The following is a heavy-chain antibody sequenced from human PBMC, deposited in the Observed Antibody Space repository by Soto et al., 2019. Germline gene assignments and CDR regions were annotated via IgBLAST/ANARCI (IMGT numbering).Heavy chain of an antibody. J-gene: IGHJ6*02. CDR1: GSTSSSYG. D-gene: IGHD1-7*01. CDR3: ARGQYIWNYGGSYYFYGMDV. CDR2: IIPIFSTT. V-gene: IGHV1-69*12. Sequence: QVQLVQSGAEVKKPGSSVKVSCKASGSTSSSYGISWVRQAPGQGLEWMGGIIPIFSTTNYAQKFQGRVTITADESTSTAYMELSSLRSEDTAVYYCARGQYIWNYGGSYYFYGMDVWGQGTTVTVSS.